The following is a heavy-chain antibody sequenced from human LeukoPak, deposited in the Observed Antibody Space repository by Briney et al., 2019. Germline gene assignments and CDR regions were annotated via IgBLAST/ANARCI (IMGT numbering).Heavy chain of an antibody. Sequence: GGCLRLSCAASVFTFSSYWMSWVRQAPGRGLEWVANIKQDGSEKYYVDSVKGRFTISRDNAKNSLHLQMNSLSAEDTAVYYCASLSRDYDFWSGYHTTYYFDYWGQGTLVTVSS. CDR2: IKQDGSEK. J-gene: IGHJ4*02. V-gene: IGHV3-7*01. CDR3: ASLSRDYDFWSGYHTTYYFDY. D-gene: IGHD3-3*01. CDR1: VFTFSSYW.